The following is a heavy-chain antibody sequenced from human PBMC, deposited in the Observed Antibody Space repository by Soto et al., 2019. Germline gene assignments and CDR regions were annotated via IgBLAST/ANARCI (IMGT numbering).Heavy chain of an antibody. CDR2: VYADGRT. Sequence: GGSLRLSCAASGFTVNDNSMAWVRQAAGKGLEWVSVVYADGRTYYADSVKGRFTISRDNSENTVSLQMSSLNVADTAVYYCARTLLYDASGYYYYYYGMDVWGQGTRVTVSS. D-gene: IGHD3-22*01. J-gene: IGHJ6*02. V-gene: IGHV3-53*01. CDR3: ARTLLYDASGYYYYYYGMDV. CDR1: GFTVNDNS.